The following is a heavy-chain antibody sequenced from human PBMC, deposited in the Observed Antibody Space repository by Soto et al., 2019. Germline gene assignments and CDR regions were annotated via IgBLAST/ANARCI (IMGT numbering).Heavy chain of an antibody. D-gene: IGHD6-13*01. CDR2: IIPTFGTA. V-gene: IGHV1-69*01. CDR1: GGTFSSYA. Sequence: QVQLVQSGAEVKKPGSSVNVSCKASGGTFSSYAISWVRQAPGQGLEWMGGIIPTFGTANYAQKFQGRVTITPDEATSTGYMELSSLRSADTAAYYCARGGGIEALGVWGQGTTVTVSS. J-gene: IGHJ6*02. CDR3: ARGGGIEALGV.